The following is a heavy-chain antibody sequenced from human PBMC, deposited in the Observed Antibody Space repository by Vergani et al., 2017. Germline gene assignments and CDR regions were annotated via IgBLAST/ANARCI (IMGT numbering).Heavy chain of an antibody. V-gene: IGHV4-61*02. CDR2: IYTSGST. J-gene: IGHJ4*02. CDR1: GGSISSGGYY. CDR3: ARDVGQWLVHAVDY. D-gene: IGHD6-19*01. Sequence: QVQLQESGPGLVKPSQTLSLTCTVSGGSISSGGYYWSWIRQHPGKGLEWIGRIYTSGSTNYNPSLKSRVTMSVDTSKNQFSLKLSSVTAADTAVYYCARDVGQWLVHAVDYWGQGTLVTVSS.